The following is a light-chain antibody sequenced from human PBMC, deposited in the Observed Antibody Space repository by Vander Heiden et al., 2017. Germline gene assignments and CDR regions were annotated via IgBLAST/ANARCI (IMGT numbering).Light chain of an antibody. CDR1: QSVSSSY. Sequence: EIVLTQSPGTLSLSPGERATLSCRASQSVSSSYLARYQQKPGQAPRLLIYGASSRATGIPDRFSASRSGTDFTLRMRILEPEDIAVYYCRGYGGSRLTFGGGTKVEIK. CDR2: GAS. V-gene: IGKV3-20*01. J-gene: IGKJ4*01. CDR3: RGYGGSRLT.